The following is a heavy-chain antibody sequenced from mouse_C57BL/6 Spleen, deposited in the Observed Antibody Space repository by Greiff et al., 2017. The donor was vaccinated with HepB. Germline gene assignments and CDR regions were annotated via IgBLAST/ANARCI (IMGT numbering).Heavy chain of an antibody. CDR3: ARHYYGSSSWYFDV. D-gene: IGHD1-1*01. V-gene: IGHV5-17*01. Sequence: EVKLMESGGGLVKPGGSLKLSCAASGFTFSDYGMHWVRQAPEKGLEWVAYISSGSSTIYYADTVKGRFTISRDNAKNTLFLQMTSLRSEDTAMYYCARHYYGSSSWYFDVWGTGTTVTVSS. CDR1: GFTFSDYG. CDR2: ISSGSSTI. J-gene: IGHJ1*03.